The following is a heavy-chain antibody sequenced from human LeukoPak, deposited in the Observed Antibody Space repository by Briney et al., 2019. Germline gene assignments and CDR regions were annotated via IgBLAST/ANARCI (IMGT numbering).Heavy chain of an antibody. CDR2: INQGGSDK. Sequence: PGGSLRLSCTVSGFTFSSYWMSWVRQAPGKGLEWEANINQGGSDKSYVDSVKGRFTVSRDNAKKSLYLQMNSLRTEDTAVYYCAKGMTIFGVVMSTYFEYWGQGTLVTVSS. J-gene: IGHJ4*02. CDR1: GFTFSSYW. CDR3: AKGMTIFGVVMSTYFEY. D-gene: IGHD3-3*01. V-gene: IGHV3-7*01.